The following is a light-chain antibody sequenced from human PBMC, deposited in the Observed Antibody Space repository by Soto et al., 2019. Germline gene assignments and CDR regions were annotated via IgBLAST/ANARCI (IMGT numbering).Light chain of an antibody. V-gene: IGKV1-39*01. CDR3: QQTYTTPQP. CDR2: SAS. Sequence: DIHMTQSPSSLSASVGDRVTITCRASQSVSTYLNRYHQKPGKAPKLLIYSASSLQSGVPSRFSGSGSGTEFTLTISRLQPEDFAAYYCQQTYTTPQPFGPGTRVEIK. CDR1: QSVSTY. J-gene: IGKJ1*01.